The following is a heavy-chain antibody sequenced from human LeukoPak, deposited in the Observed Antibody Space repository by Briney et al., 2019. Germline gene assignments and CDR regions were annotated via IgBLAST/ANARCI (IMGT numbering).Heavy chain of an antibody. Sequence: SETLSLTCAVYGGSFSDYYWSWIRQPPGKGLEWIGEIYHGGSTYYNPSLESRVTISLDTSKNHFSLNLTSVTAADTAMYYCARVAERTWLPYDAAFDIWGRGTMVTVSS. V-gene: IGHV4-34*01. D-gene: IGHD3-9*01. CDR3: ARVAERTWLPYDAAFDI. J-gene: IGHJ3*02. CDR1: GGSFSDYY. CDR2: IYHGGST.